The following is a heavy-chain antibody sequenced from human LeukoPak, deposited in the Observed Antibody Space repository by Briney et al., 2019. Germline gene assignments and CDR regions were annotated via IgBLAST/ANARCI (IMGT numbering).Heavy chain of an antibody. D-gene: IGHD2-15*01. J-gene: IGHJ5*02. CDR1: GYSFTNYW. CDR3: ARHCRGGYCYHNWFDP. CDR2: IYPDDSDT. V-gene: IGHV5-51*01. Sequence: GESLKISCKGSGYSFTNYWIGWVRQMPGKGLEWMGIIYPDDSDTRYSPSFQGQVTISADKSISTAYLQWSSLKVSDTAMYYCARHCRGGYCYHNWFDPWGQGTLVTVSS.